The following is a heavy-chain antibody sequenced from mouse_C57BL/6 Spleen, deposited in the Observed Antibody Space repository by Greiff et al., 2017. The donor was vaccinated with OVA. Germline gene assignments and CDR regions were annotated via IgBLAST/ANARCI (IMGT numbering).Heavy chain of an antibody. CDR1: GFTFSSYG. J-gene: IGHJ2*01. D-gene: IGHD1-1*01. CDR2: ISSGGSYT. CDR3: ARRYGSSSYFDY. Sequence: EVKVVESGGDLVKPGGSLKLSCAASGFTFSSYGMSWVRQTPDKRLEWVATISSGGSYTYYPDSVKGRFTISRDNAKNTLYLQMSSLKSEDTAMYYCARRYGSSSYFDYWGQGTTLTVSS. V-gene: IGHV5-6*02.